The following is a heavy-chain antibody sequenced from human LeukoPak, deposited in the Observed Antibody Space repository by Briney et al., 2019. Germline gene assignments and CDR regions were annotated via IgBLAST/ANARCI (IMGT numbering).Heavy chain of an antibody. J-gene: IGHJ4*02. CDR3: ARVAPSYYDSSGDYFLDY. CDR2: IYYSGST. Sequence: PSETLSLTCTVSGGSISSYYWSWIRQPPGKGLEWIGYIYYSGSTNYNSSLKSRVTISVDTSKNQFSLKLSSVTAADTAVYYCARVAPSYYDSSGDYFLDYWGQGTLVTVSS. CDR1: GGSISSYY. D-gene: IGHD3-22*01. V-gene: IGHV4-59*01.